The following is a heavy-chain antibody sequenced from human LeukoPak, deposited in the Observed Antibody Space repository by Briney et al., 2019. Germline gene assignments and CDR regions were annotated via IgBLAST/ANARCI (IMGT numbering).Heavy chain of an antibody. D-gene: IGHD5-12*01. Sequence: SETLSLTCTVSGGSISSGGYYWSWIRQHPGKGLEWIGYIYYSGSTYYNPSLKSRVTISVDTSKNQFSLKLSSVTAADTAVYYCAREYDIVATRFFDYWGQGTLVTVSS. CDR1: GGSISSGGYY. CDR3: AREYDIVATRFFDY. V-gene: IGHV4-31*03. J-gene: IGHJ4*02. CDR2: IYYSGST.